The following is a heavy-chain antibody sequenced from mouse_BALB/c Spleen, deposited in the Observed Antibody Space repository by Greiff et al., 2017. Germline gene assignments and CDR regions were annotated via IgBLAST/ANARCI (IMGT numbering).Heavy chain of an antibody. CDR1: GYSITSDYA. CDR3: AREATTVVADWYFDV. Sequence: VMLVESGPGLVKPSQSLSLTCTVTGYSITSDYAWNWIRQFPGNKLEWMGYISYSGSTSYNPSLKSRISITRDTSKNQFFLQLNSVTTEDTATYYCAREATTVVADWYFDVGGAGTTVTVTS. CDR2: ISYSGST. D-gene: IGHD1-1*01. J-gene: IGHJ1*01. V-gene: IGHV3-2*02.